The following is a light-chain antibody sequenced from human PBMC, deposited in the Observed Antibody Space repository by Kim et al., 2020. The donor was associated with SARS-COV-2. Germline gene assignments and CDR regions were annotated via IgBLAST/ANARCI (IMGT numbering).Light chain of an antibody. J-gene: IGLJ2*01. CDR1: SLRSYY. Sequence: SSELTQDPAVSVALGQTVRITCQGDSLRSYYASWYQQKPGQAPVLVIYGKNNRPSGIPDRFSGSSSGNTASLTITGAQAEDEADYYCNPRDSSGTHRVFGGGTQLTVL. CDR2: GKN. V-gene: IGLV3-19*01. CDR3: NPRDSSGTHRV.